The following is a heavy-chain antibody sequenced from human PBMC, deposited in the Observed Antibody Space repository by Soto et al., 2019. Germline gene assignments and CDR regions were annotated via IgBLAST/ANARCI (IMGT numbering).Heavy chain of an antibody. Sequence: QVQLQESGPGLVKPSQTLSLTCTVSGGSISSGDYYWSWIRQPPGKGLEWIGYIYYSGSTYYNPSLKSRVTISVDTSKNQFSLKLSSVTAADTAVYYCAREGMTTVTEDSWFDPWGQGTLVTVSS. D-gene: IGHD4-4*01. CDR1: GGSISSGDYY. V-gene: IGHV4-30-4*01. CDR3: AREGMTTVTEDSWFDP. CDR2: IYYSGST. J-gene: IGHJ5*02.